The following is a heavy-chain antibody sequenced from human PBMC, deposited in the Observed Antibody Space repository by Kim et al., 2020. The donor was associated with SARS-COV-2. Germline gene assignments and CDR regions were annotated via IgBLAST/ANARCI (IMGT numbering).Heavy chain of an antibody. CDR3: AKNVLRFLEWLSYFDY. CDR2: ISWNSGSI. J-gene: IGHJ4*02. Sequence: GGSLRLSCAASGFTFGDYAMHWVRQAPGKGLEWVSGISWNSGSIGYADSVKGRFTISRDNAKNSLYLQMNSLRAEDTALYYCAKNVLRFLEWLSYFDYWGQGTLVTVSS. CDR1: GFTFGDYA. D-gene: IGHD3-3*01. V-gene: IGHV3-9*01.